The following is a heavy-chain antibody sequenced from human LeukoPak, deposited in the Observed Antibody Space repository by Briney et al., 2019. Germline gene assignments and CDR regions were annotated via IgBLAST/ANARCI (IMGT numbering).Heavy chain of an antibody. CDR3: ARKATCSSTSCYTLGDWFDP. CDR2: IIPILGIA. V-gene: IGHV1-69*04. Sequence: ASVKVSCKASGYTFTSYGISWVRQAPGQGLEWMGRIIPILGIANYAQKFQGRVTITADKSTSTAYMELSSLRSEDTAVYYCARKATCSSTSCYTLGDWFDPWGQGTLVTVSS. J-gene: IGHJ5*02. CDR1: GYTFTSYG. D-gene: IGHD2-2*02.